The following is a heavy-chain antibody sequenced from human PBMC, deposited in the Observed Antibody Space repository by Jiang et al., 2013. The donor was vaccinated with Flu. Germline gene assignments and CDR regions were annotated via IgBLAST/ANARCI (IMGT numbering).Heavy chain of an antibody. Sequence: SGAEVKKPGASVKISCKTSGYTFTSYSMHWVRQAPGQGLEWMGIINPSGGSTTYAQSFQGRVIMTRDRSTSTVYMEVSSLRSEDTAVYYCARDGYYGMDVWGQGTTVTVSS. CDR2: INPSGGST. CDR3: ARDGYYGMDV. CDR1: GYTFTSYS. V-gene: IGHV1-46*01. J-gene: IGHJ6*02.